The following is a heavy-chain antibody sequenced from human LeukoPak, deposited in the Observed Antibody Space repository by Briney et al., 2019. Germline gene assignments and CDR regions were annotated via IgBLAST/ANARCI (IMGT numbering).Heavy chain of an antibody. CDR1: GFTFSTYG. Sequence: QPGRSLRLSCTASGFTFSTYGMHWVRQAPGKGLEWVAFIRYDGSNKYYADSVKGRFTISRENAKNSLYLQMNSLRAEDTAVYYCARAWERSSLQFDYWGQGTLVTVSS. D-gene: IGHD6-6*01. CDR3: ARAWERSSLQFDY. J-gene: IGHJ4*02. V-gene: IGHV3-33*08. CDR2: IRYDGSNK.